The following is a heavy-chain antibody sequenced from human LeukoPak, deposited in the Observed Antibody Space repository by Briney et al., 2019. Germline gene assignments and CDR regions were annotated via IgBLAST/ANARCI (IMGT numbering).Heavy chain of an antibody. CDR1: GFTFSSYS. D-gene: IGHD3-9*01. J-gene: IGHJ4*02. V-gene: IGHV3-48*01. Sequence: GGSLRLSCVASGFTFSSYSFNWVRQAPGKGLEWVSYISVGGRIMSYADSVRGRFTISRDDAKNSIYLQMNSLRAEDTAVYYCAKDGYDILTGYYLDYWGQGTLVTVSS. CDR3: AKDGYDILTGYYLDY. CDR2: ISVGGRIM.